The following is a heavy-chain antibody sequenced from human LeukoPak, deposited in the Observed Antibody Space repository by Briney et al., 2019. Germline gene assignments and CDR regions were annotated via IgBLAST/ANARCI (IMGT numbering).Heavy chain of an antibody. Sequence: GGSLRLSCAASGFTVSSNYMSWVRQAPGKGLEWVSVIYSGGSTYYADSVKGRFTISRDNSKNTLYLQMNSLRAEDTAVYYCARDRGSGWYGKYAFDIWGQGTMVTVSS. CDR3: ARDRGSGWYGKYAFDI. CDR2: IYSGGST. D-gene: IGHD6-19*01. V-gene: IGHV3-53*01. J-gene: IGHJ3*02. CDR1: GFTVSSNY.